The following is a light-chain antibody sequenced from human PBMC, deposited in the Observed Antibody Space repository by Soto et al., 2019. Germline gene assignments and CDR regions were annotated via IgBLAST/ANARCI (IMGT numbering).Light chain of an antibody. V-gene: IGKV4-1*01. CDR2: WSS. CDR1: RSVFYRSDSKNY. Sequence: DIVMTQAPDSLAVSLGERATINCKSSRSVFYRSDSKNYLAWYQQKSGQPPKLLIYWSSTRESVFPDRLSGSGSVTDFTLTIDSLQAEDVATYYCQQYYSVPFTFGGGTKVEIK. J-gene: IGKJ4*01. CDR3: QQYYSVPFT.